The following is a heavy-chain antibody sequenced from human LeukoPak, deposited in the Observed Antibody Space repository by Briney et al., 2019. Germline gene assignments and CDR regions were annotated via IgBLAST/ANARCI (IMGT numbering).Heavy chain of an antibody. Sequence: TLSLTCTVSGGSISSGGYYWSWIRQPPGKGLEWIGYIYHSGSTYYNPSLKSRVTISVDRSKNQFSLKLSSVTAADTAVYYCARGAAAGYWYYFDYWGQGTLVTVSS. CDR3: ARGAAAGYWYYFDY. D-gene: IGHD6-13*01. V-gene: IGHV4-30-2*01. CDR1: GGSISSGGYY. J-gene: IGHJ4*02. CDR2: IYHSGST.